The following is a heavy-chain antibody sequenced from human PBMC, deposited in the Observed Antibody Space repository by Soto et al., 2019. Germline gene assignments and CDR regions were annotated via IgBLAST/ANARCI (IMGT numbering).Heavy chain of an antibody. CDR2: ISYTGST. CDR1: GGSINYQF. V-gene: IGHV4-59*08. D-gene: IGHD3-22*01. Sequence: PSETLSLTCTVSGGSINYQFWSWIRQPPGKGLEWIAYISYTGSTEYNPSLKSRVTISVDTSKNQFSLKLTSVTAADTALYYCARDYFDSSDYTTNWFDPWGQGALVTVSS. J-gene: IGHJ5*02. CDR3: ARDYFDSSDYTTNWFDP.